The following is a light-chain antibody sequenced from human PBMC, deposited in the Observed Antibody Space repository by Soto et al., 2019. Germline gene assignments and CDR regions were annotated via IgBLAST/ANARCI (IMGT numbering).Light chain of an antibody. CDR2: KAS. CDR1: QTITNL. Sequence: DIQLTQSPSTLSASVGDRVTITCRASQTITNLLAWFQQKPGKAPEILIYKASSLQSGVPSRFSGSGSGNEFTLTISSLQPDDSATYYCLQYYDYRTFGQGSKVEIK. J-gene: IGKJ1*01. CDR3: LQYYDYRT. V-gene: IGKV1-5*03.